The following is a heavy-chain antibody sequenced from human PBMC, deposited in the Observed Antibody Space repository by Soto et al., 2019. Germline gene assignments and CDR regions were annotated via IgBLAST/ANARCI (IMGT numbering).Heavy chain of an antibody. CDR3: ARDSGYYSLLSDYYGMDV. J-gene: IGHJ6*02. Sequence: EASVKVSCKASGGTFSSYAISWVRQAPGQGLEWMGGIIPIFGTANYAQKFQGRVTITADESTSTAYMELSSLSSEDTAVYYFARDSGYYSLLSDYYGMDVWGQGTTVTVSS. D-gene: IGHD3-22*01. CDR2: IIPIFGTA. CDR1: GGTFSSYA. V-gene: IGHV1-69*13.